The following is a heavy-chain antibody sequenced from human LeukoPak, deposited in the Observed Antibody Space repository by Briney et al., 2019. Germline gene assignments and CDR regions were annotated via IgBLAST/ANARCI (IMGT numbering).Heavy chain of an antibody. CDR1: GYTFTGYY. D-gene: IGHD5-18*01. Sequence: APVKVSCKASGYTFTGYYMHWVRQAPGQGLEWMGRINPNSGGTNYAQKFQGRVTMTRDTSISTAYMELSRLRSDDTAVYYCASLNSYGYGYYFDYWGQGTLVTVSS. V-gene: IGHV1-2*06. CDR2: INPNSGGT. CDR3: ASLNSYGYGYYFDY. J-gene: IGHJ4*02.